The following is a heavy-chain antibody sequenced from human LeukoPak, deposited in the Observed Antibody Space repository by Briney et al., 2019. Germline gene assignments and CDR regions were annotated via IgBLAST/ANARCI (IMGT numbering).Heavy chain of an antibody. J-gene: IGHJ3*02. CDR1: GYTFSSHG. V-gene: IGHV3-23*01. CDR2: ISGSGGST. D-gene: IGHD1-26*01. CDR3: AREEGMGYCGSYYAFDI. Sequence: GGSLRLSCAASGYTFSSHGMSWVRQAPGKGLEWVSAISGSGGSTYYADSVKGRFTISRDNSKNTLYLQMNSLRAEDTAVYYCAREEGMGYCGSYYAFDIWGQGTMVTVSS.